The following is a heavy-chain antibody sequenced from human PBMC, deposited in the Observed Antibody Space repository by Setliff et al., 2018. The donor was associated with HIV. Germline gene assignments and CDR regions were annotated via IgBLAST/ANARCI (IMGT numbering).Heavy chain of an antibody. CDR3: ARAQFYYASGSCYPSDYHYYMDV. V-gene: IGHV1-8*02. Sequence: ASVKVSCKASGYAFTSYHSNWVRQATGQGLEWMGWMNPNSGNTGYAQKFQGRVTMTRNTSVNTAYMELSSLRSEDTAVYYCARAQFYYASGSCYPSDYHYYMDVWGKGTTVTVSS. CDR2: MNPNSGNT. D-gene: IGHD3-10*01. J-gene: IGHJ6*03. CDR1: GYAFTSYH.